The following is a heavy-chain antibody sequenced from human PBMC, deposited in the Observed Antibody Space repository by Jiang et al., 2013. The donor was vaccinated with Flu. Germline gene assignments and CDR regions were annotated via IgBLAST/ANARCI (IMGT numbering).Heavy chain of an antibody. Sequence: YGAEVKKPGAAVKVSCKASGYTFTSYGINWVRQAPGQGLEWLGRISANKGNTNYAQKVQGRVTMTTETSTTTAYMELRSLRSDDTAVYYCVRDNSAYYYDLGDYSYGMDVVGPR. CDR3: VRDNSAYYYDLGDYSYGMDV. V-gene: IGHV1-18*04. J-gene: IGHJ6*02. CDR2: ISANKGNT. D-gene: IGHD3-22*01. CDR1: GYTFTSYG.